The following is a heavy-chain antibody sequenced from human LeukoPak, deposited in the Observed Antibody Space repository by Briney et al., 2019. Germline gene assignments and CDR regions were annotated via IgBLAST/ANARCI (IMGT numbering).Heavy chain of an antibody. CDR3: AKAAPSHLVVPAAKRVRDY. CDR1: GFTFSSYA. V-gene: IGHV3-23*01. Sequence: GGSLRLSCAASGFTFSSYAMSWVRQAPGKGLEWVSAISGSGGSTYYADSVKGRFTISRDNSKNTLYLQMNSLRAEDTAVYYCAKAAPSHLVVPAAKRVRDYWGQRTLVTVSS. CDR2: ISGSGGST. D-gene: IGHD2-2*01. J-gene: IGHJ4*02.